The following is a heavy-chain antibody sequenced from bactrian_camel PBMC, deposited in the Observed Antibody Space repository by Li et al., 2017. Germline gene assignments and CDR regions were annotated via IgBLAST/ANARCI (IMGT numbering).Heavy chain of an antibody. CDR1: GDTIGRYC. J-gene: IGHJ4*01. V-gene: IGHV3S53*01. D-gene: IGHD7*01. Sequence: QVQLVESGGGSVQAGGSLRLSCVASGDTIGRYCMGWFRQIPDKEREAVAGIESDGSTSYADSVKGRFTISQDNAKNTVYLQMNSLKPEDTAVYYCAADRSRVRGTWHHPCGTAHYWGQGTQVTVS. CDR2: IESDGST. CDR3: AADRSRVRGTWHHPCGTAHY.